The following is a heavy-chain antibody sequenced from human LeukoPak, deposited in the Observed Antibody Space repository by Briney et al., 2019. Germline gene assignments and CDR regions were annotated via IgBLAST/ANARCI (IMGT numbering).Heavy chain of an antibody. Sequence: GGSLRLSCAASGFTFSSYAMSWVRQAPGKGLEWVANINQDGSTKQYVDSVRGRFTISRDNAKNSLYLQMNSLRAEDTGLYHCARDMKGSLDYWGQGTLVTVSS. CDR3: ARDMKGSLDY. V-gene: IGHV3-7*01. CDR1: GFTFSSYA. D-gene: IGHD3-16*01. J-gene: IGHJ4*02. CDR2: INQDGSTK.